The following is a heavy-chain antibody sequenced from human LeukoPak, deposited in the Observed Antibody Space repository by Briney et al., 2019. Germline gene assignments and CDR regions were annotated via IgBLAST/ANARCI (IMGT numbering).Heavy chain of an antibody. V-gene: IGHV4-34*01. D-gene: IGHD3-22*01. Sequence: SETLSLTCAVYGGSFSGYYWGWIRQPPGKGLEWIGEINHSGSSNYNPSLKSRVTISVDTSKNQFSLKLSSVTAADTAVYYCARPHGSSGYYYAGAFGIWGQGTMVTVSS. CDR2: INHSGSS. CDR1: GGSFSGYY. J-gene: IGHJ3*02. CDR3: ARPHGSSGYYYAGAFGI.